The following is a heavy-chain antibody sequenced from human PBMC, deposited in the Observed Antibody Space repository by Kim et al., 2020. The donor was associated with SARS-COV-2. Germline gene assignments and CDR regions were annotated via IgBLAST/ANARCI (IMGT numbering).Heavy chain of an antibody. CDR2: INTYSGGA. J-gene: IGHJ4*02. D-gene: IGHD5-18*01. Sequence: ASVKVSCKTSGYTFTAFYIHWVRQAPGQGLEWVGRINTYSGGANYARKFQGKVTITTDTSIDTAYMDLSGLTSDDTAVYFCTRDDTSGYSVYWGQGTLVAGSS. V-gene: IGHV1-2*06. CDR3: TRDDTSGYSVY. CDR1: GYTFTAFY.